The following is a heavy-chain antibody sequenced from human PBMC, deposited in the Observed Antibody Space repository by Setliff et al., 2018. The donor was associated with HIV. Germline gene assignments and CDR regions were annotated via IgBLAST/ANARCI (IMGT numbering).Heavy chain of an antibody. Sequence: ASVKVSCKASGYTFSRFGITWVRQAPGQGLEWMGWISVYNGNRDYALNFQGRVTLTTDTSASTAYMELTSLRSDDTAVYYCARGGGLKPFGYQLDYWGQGTLVTISS. CDR3: ARGGGLKPFGYQLDY. J-gene: IGHJ4*02. D-gene: IGHD2-2*01. CDR2: ISVYNGNR. V-gene: IGHV1-18*01. CDR1: GYTFSRFG.